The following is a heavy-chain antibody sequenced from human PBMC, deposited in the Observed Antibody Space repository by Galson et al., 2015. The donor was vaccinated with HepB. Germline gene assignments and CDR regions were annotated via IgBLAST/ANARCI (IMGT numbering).Heavy chain of an antibody. CDR2: INTNTGNP. CDR3: ARDFHYSSGWVFDS. Sequence: SVKVSCKTSGYTFTTSAMNWVRQAPGQGLEWMGWINTNTGNPRYAQGLTGRFVFSLDTSVSTAYLQISSLKAEDTAIYYCARDFHYSSGWVFDSWGQGTLGTVS. D-gene: IGHD6-19*01. V-gene: IGHV7-4-1*02. J-gene: IGHJ4*02. CDR1: GYTFTTSA.